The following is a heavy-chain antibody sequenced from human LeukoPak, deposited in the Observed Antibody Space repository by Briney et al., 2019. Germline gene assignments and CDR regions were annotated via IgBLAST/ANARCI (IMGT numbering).Heavy chain of an antibody. Sequence: ASVKVSCKASGYTFTSYGISWVRQAPGQGLEWMGWISAYNGNTNYAQKLQGRVTMTTDTSTSTAYMELRSLRSDDTAVYYYARRCSTMRSYYYYYGMDVWGQGTTVTVSS. D-gene: IGHD2/OR15-2a*01. J-gene: IGHJ6*02. CDR3: ARRCSTMRSYYYYYGMDV. CDR1: GYTFTSYG. CDR2: ISAYNGNT. V-gene: IGHV1-18*01.